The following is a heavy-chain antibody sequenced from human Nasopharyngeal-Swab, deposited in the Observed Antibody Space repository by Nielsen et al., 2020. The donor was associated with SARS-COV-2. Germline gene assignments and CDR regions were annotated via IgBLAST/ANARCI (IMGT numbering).Heavy chain of an antibody. J-gene: IGHJ6*03. D-gene: IGHD2-2*01. V-gene: IGHV4-34*01. CDR2: VSQGGGI. Sequence: RQAPGKGLEWIGEVSQGGGINYNPSLKNRVTISVATSKNQFSLKLSSVTAAETAVYYCARGGAGVVPSPVLGLGPYYSYYYIDVWGKGTTVTVSS. CDR3: ARGGAGVVPSPVLGLGPYYSYYYIDV.